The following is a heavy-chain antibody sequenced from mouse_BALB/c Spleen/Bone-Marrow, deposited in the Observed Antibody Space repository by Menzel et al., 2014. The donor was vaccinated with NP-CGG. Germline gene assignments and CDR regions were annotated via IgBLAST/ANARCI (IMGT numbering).Heavy chain of an antibody. CDR2: ISYSGST. Sequence: EVKLQESGPGLVKPSQSLSLTCTVTGYSITSDYAWHWIRQFPGSRLEWMGYISYSGSTNYNPSLKSPISITRDTSKSQFFLQLNSVTTEDTATYYCARDGNYPWYFDVWGAGTTVTVSS. CDR1: GYSITSDYA. D-gene: IGHD2-1*01. V-gene: IGHV3-2*02. CDR3: ARDGNYPWYFDV. J-gene: IGHJ1*01.